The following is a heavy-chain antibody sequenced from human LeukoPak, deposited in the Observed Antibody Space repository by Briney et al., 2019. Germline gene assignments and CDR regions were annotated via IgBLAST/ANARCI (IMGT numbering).Heavy chain of an antibody. CDR2: INPNSGGT. Sequence: ASVKVSCKASGYTFTGYYMHWVRRAPGQGLEWMGWINPNSGGTNYAQKFQGRVTMTRDTSISTAYMELSRLRSDDTAVYYCASGFWSGYYTEYYFDYWGQVTLVTVSS. J-gene: IGHJ4*02. CDR1: GYTFTGYY. CDR3: ASGFWSGYYTEYYFDY. V-gene: IGHV1-2*02. D-gene: IGHD3-3*01.